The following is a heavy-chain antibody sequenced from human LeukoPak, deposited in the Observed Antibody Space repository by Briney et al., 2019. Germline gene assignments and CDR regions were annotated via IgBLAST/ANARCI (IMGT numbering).Heavy chain of an antibody. V-gene: IGHV3-23*01. D-gene: IGHD3-9*01. Sequence: GGSLRLSCAASGFTFSSYAMSWVRQAPGKGLEWVSAISGSGGSTYYADSVKGRFTISRDNSKNTLYLQMNSLRAEDTAVYYCAKEPRYEYYYYYYMDVWGNGTTVTVSS. CDR1: GFTFSSYA. J-gene: IGHJ6*03. CDR3: AKEPRYEYYYYYYMDV. CDR2: ISGSGGST.